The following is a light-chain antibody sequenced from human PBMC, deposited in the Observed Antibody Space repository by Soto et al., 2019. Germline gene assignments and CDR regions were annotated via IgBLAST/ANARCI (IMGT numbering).Light chain of an antibody. CDR3: QQRVNWPLT. CDR2: DAS. J-gene: IGKJ4*01. CDR1: QSISSH. Sequence: EIVLTQSPATLSLSPGERATLSCRASQSISSHLAWYQQKPGQAPRLVMYDASNRATGIPARFSGSGSGTDFPLNISSLEPEDFAVYYCQQRVNWPLTFGGGTKVEIK. V-gene: IGKV3-11*01.